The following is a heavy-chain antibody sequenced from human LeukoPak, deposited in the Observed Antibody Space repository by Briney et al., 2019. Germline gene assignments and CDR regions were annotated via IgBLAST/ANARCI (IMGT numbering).Heavy chain of an antibody. CDR2: VNADGGNT. CDR3: TKRVKYGGTWDHFAD. Sequence: GSLRLSCAASGFTFDNYRMSWVRQAPGKGLEWVSTVNADGGNTYYADSVKGRFTISRDNSKSTLILQMNSLRVEDTALYYCTKRVKYGGTWDHFADWGQGTLVSVSS. D-gene: IGHD1-26*01. CDR1: GFTFDNYR. V-gene: IGHV3-23*01. J-gene: IGHJ4*02.